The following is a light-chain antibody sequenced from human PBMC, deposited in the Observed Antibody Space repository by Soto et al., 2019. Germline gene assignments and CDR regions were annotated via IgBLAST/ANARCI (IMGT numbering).Light chain of an antibody. CDR3: GSWDSSLSAGL. CDR2: DNS. CDR1: SSNIANNY. V-gene: IGLV1-51*01. J-gene: IGLJ1*01. Sequence: QSVLTQPPSASAAPGQKVTISCSGSSSNIANNYVSWYQQLPGTAPKLLIYDNSKRPSGIPDRFSGSKSGTSATLGITGLQTGDEADYYCGSWDSSLSAGLFGTGTKVTVL.